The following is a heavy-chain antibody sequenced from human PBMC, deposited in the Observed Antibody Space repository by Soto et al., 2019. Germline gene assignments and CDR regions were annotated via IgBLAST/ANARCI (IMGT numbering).Heavy chain of an antibody. Sequence: GESLKISCKTSGYSFIRYWIGWVRQTPGKGLEWMGIIYPGDSDTRYSPSFQGQVTISVDRSISTAYLQWSSLKASDTAMYYCASLSLGEQPFDYWGQGTLVIVSS. V-gene: IGHV5-51*01. CDR2: IYPGDSDT. J-gene: IGHJ4*02. CDR3: ASLSLGEQPFDY. D-gene: IGHD1-1*01. CDR1: GYSFIRYW.